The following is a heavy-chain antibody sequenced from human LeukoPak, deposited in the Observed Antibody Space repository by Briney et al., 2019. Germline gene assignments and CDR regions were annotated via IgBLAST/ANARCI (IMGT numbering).Heavy chain of an antibody. CDR1: GLTFSPYA. CDR2: MSSNGGSK. J-gene: IGHJ4*02. CDR3: AIGRDFSRGYSYVPQDY. V-gene: IGHV3-64*01. Sequence: GGALRLSRAASGLTFSPYAMFWVRQAPWRGVEYVSAMSSNGGSKYYAHTVKGRFTISRDNSKNTLYLQMGSMRAEDMAVYYCAIGRDFSRGYSYVPQDYWGQATLVTVPS. D-gene: IGHD5-18*01.